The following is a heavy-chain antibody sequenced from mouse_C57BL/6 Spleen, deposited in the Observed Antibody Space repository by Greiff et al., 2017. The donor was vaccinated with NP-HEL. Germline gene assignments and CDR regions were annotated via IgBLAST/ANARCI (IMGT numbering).Heavy chain of an antibody. J-gene: IGHJ1*03. Sequence: QVQLQQSGPELVKPGASVKISCKASGYAFSSSWMNWVKQRPGKGLEWIGRIYPGDGDTNYNGKFKGKATLTADKSSSTAYMQLSSLASEDSAVFFFAYYYGSSPYWYFDVWGTGTTVTVSS. CDR2: IYPGDGDT. V-gene: IGHV1-82*01. CDR3: AYYYGSSPYWYFDV. D-gene: IGHD1-1*01. CDR1: GYAFSSSW.